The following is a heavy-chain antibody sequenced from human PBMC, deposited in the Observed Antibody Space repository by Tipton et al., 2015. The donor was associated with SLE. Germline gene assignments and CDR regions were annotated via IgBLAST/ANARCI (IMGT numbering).Heavy chain of an antibody. CDR2: TNDSGKT. D-gene: IGHD6-13*01. CDR1: GGSLSGHY. V-gene: IGHV4-34*01. Sequence: TLSLTCAVYGGSLSGHYWSWIRQSPGRGLECIGETNDSGKTNYNPALKSRATISVDTSRNQFSLRLTSVTAADTAVYYCAREGYSSSWRSFQHWGQGTLVTVSS. J-gene: IGHJ1*01. CDR3: AREGYSSSWRSFQH.